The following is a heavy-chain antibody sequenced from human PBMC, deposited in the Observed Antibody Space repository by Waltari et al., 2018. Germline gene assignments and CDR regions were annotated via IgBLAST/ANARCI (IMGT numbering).Heavy chain of an antibody. V-gene: IGHV4-61*02. Sequence: QVQLQESGPGLVKPSQTLSLTCTVSGGSISSGSYYWSWIRQPAGKGLEWIGLIYTSGSTNYPPSLKSRVTISVDTSKNQFSLKLSSVTAADTAVYYCARDGIAAAPTYGMDVWGQGTTVTVSS. D-gene: IGHD6-13*01. CDR2: IYTSGST. J-gene: IGHJ6*02. CDR1: GGSISSGSYY. CDR3: ARDGIAAAPTYGMDV.